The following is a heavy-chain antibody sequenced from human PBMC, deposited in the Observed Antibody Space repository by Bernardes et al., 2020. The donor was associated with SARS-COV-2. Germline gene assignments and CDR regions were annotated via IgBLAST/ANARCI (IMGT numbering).Heavy chain of an antibody. D-gene: IGHD2-15*01. CDR3: AGSSCSIDCSIGGMRCWNYGMEV. CDR2: IYSSGSS. CDR1: GASISSTNYY. Sequence: SETLSLTCTVSGASISSTNYYWGWIRQPPGMGLEWIGSIYSSGSSYYNPSLQRRVTGSVDTTKNPFTLRHSFGTAADTAEYYCAGSSCSIDCSIGGMRCWNYGMEVWGQGTTVTVSS. V-gene: IGHV4-39*01. J-gene: IGHJ6*02.